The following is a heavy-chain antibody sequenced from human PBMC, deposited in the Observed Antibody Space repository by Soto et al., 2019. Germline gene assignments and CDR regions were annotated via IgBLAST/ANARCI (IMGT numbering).Heavy chain of an antibody. V-gene: IGHV2-70*04. J-gene: IGHJ4*01. CDR3: ARAFSGPYCSFDV. Sequence: SGPTLVNPTQTLTLTCTFSGFSLTTRGMSVTWIRQPPGKALEWLACMEWDDESLYSTSLRTRLTVSKDTSKNQVVLTMTNMDPVDTATYYCARAFSGPYCSFDVWGHGTLVTVSS. D-gene: IGHD1-26*01. CDR1: GFSLTTRGMS. CDR2: MEWDDES.